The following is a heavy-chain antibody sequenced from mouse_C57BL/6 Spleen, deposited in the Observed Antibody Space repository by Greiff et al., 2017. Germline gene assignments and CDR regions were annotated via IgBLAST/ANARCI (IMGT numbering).Heavy chain of an antibody. Sequence: QVQLQQPGAELVKPGASVKLSCKASGYTFTSYWMHWVKQRPGQGLEWIGMIHPNSGSTNYNEKFKSKATLTVDKSSSTAYMQLSSLTSEDSAVYYCASDGYYVGFAYWGQVTLVTVSA. CDR3: ASDGYYVGFAY. D-gene: IGHD2-3*01. CDR1: GYTFTSYW. J-gene: IGHJ3*01. V-gene: IGHV1-64*01. CDR2: IHPNSGST.